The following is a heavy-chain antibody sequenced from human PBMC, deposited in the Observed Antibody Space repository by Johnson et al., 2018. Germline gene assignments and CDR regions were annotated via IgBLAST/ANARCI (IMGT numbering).Heavy chain of an antibody. Sequence: VQLQESGGGLVQPGGSLRLSCSASGFTFSTYWMHWVRQAPGKGLVWVSRINSDGSATTYADSVKGRFTITRDNAENTLYLQMNILGAEDTAVYYWARDPRKQLGYYFYYHRYVWGKWTTVTVSS. CDR2: INSDGSAT. CDR3: ARDPRKQLGYYFYYHRYV. J-gene: IGHJ6*03. V-gene: IGHV3-74*01. D-gene: IGHD1-1*01. CDR1: GFTFSTYW.